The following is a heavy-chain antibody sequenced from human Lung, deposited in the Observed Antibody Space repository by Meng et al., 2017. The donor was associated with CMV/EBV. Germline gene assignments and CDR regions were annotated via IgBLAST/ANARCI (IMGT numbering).Heavy chain of an antibody. V-gene: IGHV1-69*02. D-gene: IGHD3-3*01. J-gene: IGHJ4*02. CDR2: IIPSLGIA. CDR1: GGTFNSYT. Sequence: SVKVSCKASGGTFNSYTINWVRQAPGQGLEWMGRIIPSLGIANYAQKFQGRVTITADKSSSTAYMELSSLRSEDTAVYFCARMGASGYLDYWGQGTLVTVPS. CDR3: ARMGASGYLDY.